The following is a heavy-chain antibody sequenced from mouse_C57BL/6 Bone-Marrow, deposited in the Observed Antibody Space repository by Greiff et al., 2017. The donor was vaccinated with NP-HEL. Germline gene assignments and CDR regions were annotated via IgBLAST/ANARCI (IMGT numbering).Heavy chain of an antibody. Sequence: LVESGAELVRPGASVKLSCTASGFNIKDDYMHWVKQRPEQGLEWIGWIDPENGDTEYASKFQGKATITADTSSSTAYLQLSSLTSEDTAVYYCTTFAYWGQGTLVTVSA. V-gene: IGHV14-4*01. J-gene: IGHJ3*01. CDR2: IDPENGDT. CDR1: GFNIKDDY. CDR3: TTFAY.